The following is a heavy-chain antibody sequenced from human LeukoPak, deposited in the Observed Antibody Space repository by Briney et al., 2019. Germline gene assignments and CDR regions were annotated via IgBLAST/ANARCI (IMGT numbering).Heavy chain of an antibody. J-gene: IGHJ6*03. CDR3: ASERRVVPADPIEYYYYYMDV. CDR2: INPNSGGT. CDR1: GYTFTGYY. V-gene: IGHV1-2*02. D-gene: IGHD2-2*01. Sequence: VASVKVSCKASGYTFTGYYMHWVRRAPGQGLEWMGWINPNSGGTNYAQKFQGRVTMTRDTSISTAYMELSRLRSDDTAVYYCASERRVVPADPIEYYYYYMDVWGKGTTVTVSS.